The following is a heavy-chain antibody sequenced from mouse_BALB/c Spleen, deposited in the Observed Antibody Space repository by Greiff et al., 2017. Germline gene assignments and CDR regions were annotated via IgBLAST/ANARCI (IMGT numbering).Heavy chain of an antibody. CDR2: ILPGSGST. D-gene: IGHD1-1*01. V-gene: IGHV1-9*01. Sequence: QVQLQQSGAELMKPGTSVKISCKATGYTFSSYWIEWVKQRPGHGLEWIGEILPGSGSTNYNEKFKGKATFTADTSSNTAYMQLSSLTSEDSAVYYCASAVVATKAMDYWGQGTSVTVSS. J-gene: IGHJ4*01. CDR3: ASAVVATKAMDY. CDR1: GYTFSSYW.